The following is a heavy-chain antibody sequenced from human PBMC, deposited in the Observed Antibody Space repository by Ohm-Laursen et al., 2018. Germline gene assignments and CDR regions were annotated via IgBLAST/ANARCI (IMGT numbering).Heavy chain of an antibody. Sequence: RSLRLSCAASGFTFDDYAMHWVRQAPGKGLEWVSGISWNSGSIGYADSVKGRFTISRDNAKNSLYLQMNSLRAEDTALYYCAKDWGSGSRSRLYYFDYWGQGTLVTVSS. J-gene: IGHJ4*02. CDR1: GFTFDDYA. V-gene: IGHV3-9*01. CDR3: AKDWGSGSRSRLYYFDY. D-gene: IGHD6-25*01. CDR2: ISWNSGSI.